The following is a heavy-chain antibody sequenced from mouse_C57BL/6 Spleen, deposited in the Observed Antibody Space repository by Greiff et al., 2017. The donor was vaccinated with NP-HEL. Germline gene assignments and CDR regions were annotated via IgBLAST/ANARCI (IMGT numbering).Heavy chain of an antibody. CDR3: ARDYYGSSYEAKDY. Sequence: EVQLQQSGPGLVKPSQSLSLTCSVTGYSITSGYYWTWLRQFPGNKLEWMGYISYDGSNNYNPSLKNRISITRDTSKNQFFLKLNSVTTEDTATYYCARDYYGSSYEAKDYWGQGTSVTVSS. V-gene: IGHV3-6*01. J-gene: IGHJ4*01. D-gene: IGHD1-1*01. CDR1: GYSITSGYY. CDR2: ISYDGSN.